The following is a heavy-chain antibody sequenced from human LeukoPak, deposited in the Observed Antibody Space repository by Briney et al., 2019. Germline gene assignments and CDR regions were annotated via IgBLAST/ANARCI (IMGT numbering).Heavy chain of an antibody. V-gene: IGHV3-23*01. CDR3: PRQSYASGWNPFDY. Sequence: GGSLRLSCAASGFSFSNYAMSWVRQAPGKGLEWVSTISGGGITTYYADSAKGRFTISRDNSKNTMFLQMNSLRADDTAVYYCPRQSYASGWNPFDYWGQGILVTVSS. J-gene: IGHJ4*02. CDR1: GFSFSNYA. CDR2: ISGGGITT. D-gene: IGHD6-19*01.